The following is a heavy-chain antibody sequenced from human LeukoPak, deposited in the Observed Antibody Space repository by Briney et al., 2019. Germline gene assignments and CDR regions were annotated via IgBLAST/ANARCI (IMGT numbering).Heavy chain of an antibody. J-gene: IGHJ4*02. Sequence: GGSLRLSCAAFGFTFSRYWMSWVRQAPGKGLECVANIKQDGSEKYYVDSVKGRFTISRDNAKKSLYLQMNSLRAEDTAVYYCARDLLAVAATGIGFDYWGQGTLVTVSS. CDR3: ARDLLAVAATGIGFDY. D-gene: IGHD6-19*01. CDR1: GFTFSRYW. V-gene: IGHV3-7*01. CDR2: IKQDGSEK.